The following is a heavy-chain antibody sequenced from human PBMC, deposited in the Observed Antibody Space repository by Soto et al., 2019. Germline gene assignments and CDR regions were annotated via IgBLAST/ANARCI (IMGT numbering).Heavy chain of an antibody. J-gene: IGHJ6*02. CDR2: INPSGGST. Sequence: ASVKVSCKASGYTFTSCDMHWVRQAPGQGLEWMGIINPSGGSTSYAQKLQGRVTMTRDTSTSTVYMELSSLGSEDTAVYYCARHSELLGYCSNTSCYGGMDVWGRGTTVTVSS. CDR1: GYTFTSCD. CDR3: ARHSELLGYCSNTSCYGGMDV. D-gene: IGHD2-2*01. V-gene: IGHV1-46*01.